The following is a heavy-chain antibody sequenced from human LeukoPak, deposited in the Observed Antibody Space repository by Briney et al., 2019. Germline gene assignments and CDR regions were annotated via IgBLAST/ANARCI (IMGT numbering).Heavy chain of an antibody. CDR2: IYFSGTT. D-gene: IGHD4-17*01. V-gene: IGHV4-59*01. CDR1: GGSISHYY. CDR3: AREDPPTTVPEALDV. J-gene: IGHJ6*02. Sequence: SETLSLTCTVSGGSISHYYWSWLRQPPGKGLEWIGYIYFSGTTNINPSLKSRVTISVDMSKNQFSLKLSSVTAADTAVYYCAREDPPTTVPEALDVWGQGTTVTVSS.